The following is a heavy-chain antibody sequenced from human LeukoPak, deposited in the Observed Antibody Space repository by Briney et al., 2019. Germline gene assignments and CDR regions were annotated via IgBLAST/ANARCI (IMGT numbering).Heavy chain of an antibody. D-gene: IGHD2-2*01. CDR1: GGSIGNYY. CDR3: ARDSGSSTHDP. CDR2: IYYSGST. V-gene: IGHV4-59*01. J-gene: IGHJ5*02. Sequence: SETLSLTCTVSGGSIGNYYWSWIRQPPEKGLEWIGYIYYSGSTNYNPSLKSRVTISVDTSKNQFSLKLSSVTAADTAVYYCARDSGSSTHDPWGQGTLVTVSS.